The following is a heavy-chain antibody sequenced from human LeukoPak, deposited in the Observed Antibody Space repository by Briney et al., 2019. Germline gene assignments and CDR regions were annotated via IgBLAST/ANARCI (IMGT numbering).Heavy chain of an antibody. CDR2: IYYSGST. V-gene: IGHV4-59*01. D-gene: IGHD5-12*01. CDR1: GGSISFYY. Sequence: SETLSLTCTVSGGSISFYYWSWIPQPPGKGLEWIGNIYYSGSTNYNPSLKSRVTISVDTSKNQFSLKLSSVTAADTALFYCARLGGGYAFFDYWGQGTLVTVSS. CDR3: ARLGGGYAFFDY. J-gene: IGHJ4*02.